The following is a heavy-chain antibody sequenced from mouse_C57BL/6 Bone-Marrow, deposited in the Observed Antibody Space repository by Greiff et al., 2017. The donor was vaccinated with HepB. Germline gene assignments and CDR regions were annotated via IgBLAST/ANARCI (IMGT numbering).Heavy chain of an antibody. V-gene: IGHV2-6*01. D-gene: IGHD4-1*02. CDR1: GFSLTSYG. CDR3: ATNWEGWFAY. J-gene: IGHJ3*01. CDR2: IWGVGST. Sequence: QVQLQQSGPGLVAPSQSLSITCTVSGFSLTSYGVDWVRQSPGKGLEWLGVIWGVGSTNYNSALKSRLSISKDNSKSQVFLKMNSLQTDDTAMYYWATNWEGWFAYWGQGTLVTVSA.